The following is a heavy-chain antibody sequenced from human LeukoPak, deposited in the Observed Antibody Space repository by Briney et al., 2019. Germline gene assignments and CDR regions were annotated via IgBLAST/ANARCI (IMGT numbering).Heavy chain of an antibody. D-gene: IGHD6-13*01. CDR3: ARHLVAAAGLNWFDP. Sequence: SETLSLTRAVYGGSFSGYYWSWIRQPPGKGLEWIGEINHRGSTNYNPSLKSRVTISVDTSKNQFSLKLSSVTAADTAVYYCARHLVAAAGLNWFDPWGQGTLVTVSS. CDR2: INHRGST. J-gene: IGHJ5*02. CDR1: GGSFSGYY. V-gene: IGHV4-34*01.